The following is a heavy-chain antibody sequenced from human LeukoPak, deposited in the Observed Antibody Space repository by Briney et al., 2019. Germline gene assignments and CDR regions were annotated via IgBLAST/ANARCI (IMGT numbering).Heavy chain of an antibody. D-gene: IGHD1-1*01. J-gene: IGHJ4*02. CDR2: VNHSGST. CDR3: ASWNARTHSIDD. Sequence: PSETLPLTCTVSGGSISSGSYYWSWIRQPPGKGLEWIGEVNHSGSTKYNPSLRGRVTMSVDTSKSQISLDLNSVTAADTAVYYCASWNARTHSIDDWGRGTLVTVSS. V-gene: IGHV4-61*01. CDR1: GGSISSGSYY.